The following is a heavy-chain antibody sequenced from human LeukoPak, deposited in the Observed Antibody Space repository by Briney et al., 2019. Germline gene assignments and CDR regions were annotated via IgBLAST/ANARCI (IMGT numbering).Heavy chain of an antibody. D-gene: IGHD5-18*01. CDR2: IYYSGST. V-gene: IGHV4-39*01. CDR1: GGSISSSSYY. CDR3: ARGFGYSYGYPFDY. Sequence: SETLSLTCTVSGGSISSSSYYWGWIRQPPGKGLEWIGSIYYSGSTYYNPSLKSRVTISVDTSKNQFSLKLSSVTAADTAVYYCARGFGYSYGYPFDYWGQGTLVTVSS. J-gene: IGHJ4*02.